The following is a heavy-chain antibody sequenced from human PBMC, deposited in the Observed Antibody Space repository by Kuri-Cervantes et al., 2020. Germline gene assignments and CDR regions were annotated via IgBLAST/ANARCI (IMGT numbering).Heavy chain of an antibody. CDR3: ARRFYSSGWPVFDF. J-gene: IGHJ4*02. Sequence: SETLSLTCTVSGGSISSSSYYWSWIRQPPGKGLEWIGYISNTGSTDYNPSLKSRVTISVDTSKNQFSLKLTSVTTADTALYYCARRFYSSGWPVFDFWGQGSLVTVSS. V-gene: IGHV4-61*01. D-gene: IGHD6-19*01. CDR1: GGSISSSSYY. CDR2: ISNTGST.